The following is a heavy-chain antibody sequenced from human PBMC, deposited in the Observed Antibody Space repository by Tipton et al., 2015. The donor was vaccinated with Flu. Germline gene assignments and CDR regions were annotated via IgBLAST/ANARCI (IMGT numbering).Heavy chain of an antibody. CDR2: IYHSGST. Sequence: TLSLTCALSGASVTDTNWWAWFRQPPGKGLEWIGSIYHSGSTYYNPSLKSRVAVSVDTSQNQFSLKLSSVTAADTAVYYCARSSTYGSGSYIPYYFDFWGQGTLVTVSS. V-gene: IGHV4-38-2*01. J-gene: IGHJ4*02. CDR3: ARSSTYGSGSYIPYYFDF. CDR1: GASVTDTNW. D-gene: IGHD3-10*01.